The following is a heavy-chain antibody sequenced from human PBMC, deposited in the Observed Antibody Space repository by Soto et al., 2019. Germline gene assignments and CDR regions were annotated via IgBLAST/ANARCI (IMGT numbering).Heavy chain of an antibody. J-gene: IGHJ4*02. CDR3: SRGGNPIDY. V-gene: IGHV1-18*01. Sequence: QVQLVQSGAEVKKPGASVKVSCKTSGYTFTNFGISWVRQAPGQGLEWMGWISTYNGNTNYAQKFQGSVTMTTDTSTSTAYMKLRSMRSDDTAVYYCSRGGNPIDYWGQGTLVTVSS. D-gene: IGHD3-16*01. CDR1: GYTFTNFG. CDR2: ISTYNGNT.